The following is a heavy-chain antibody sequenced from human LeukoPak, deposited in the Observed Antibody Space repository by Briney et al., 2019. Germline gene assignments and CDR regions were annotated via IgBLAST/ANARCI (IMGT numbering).Heavy chain of an antibody. CDR3: ARAGHYCLDY. J-gene: IGHJ4*02. Sequence: PSGTLSLTCAVSGDSISNDHWWSLVRQSPGKGLEWIGEIHQSESTNYNPSFESRLTISVDKSKNQFSLKLRSVTAADTAVYYCARAGHYCLDYLGQGTLVTVSS. CDR2: IHQSEST. D-gene: IGHD3-10*01. V-gene: IGHV4-4*02. CDR1: GDSISNDHW.